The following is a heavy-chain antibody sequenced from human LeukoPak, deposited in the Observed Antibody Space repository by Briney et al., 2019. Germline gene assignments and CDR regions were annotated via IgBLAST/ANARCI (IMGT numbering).Heavy chain of an antibody. CDR2: INHSGTT. CDR1: GWSLSGYY. D-gene: IGHD2-2*01. Sequence: SETLSLTCTVYGWSLSGYYWSWIRQPPGKGLEWIGEINHSGTTSYNPSLKSRVTISVDMYKNQFSLRLSSVTAADTAVYYCARDQNYCSSTSCPFDSWGQGSLVTVSS. J-gene: IGHJ4*02. CDR3: ARDQNYCSSTSCPFDS. V-gene: IGHV4-34*01.